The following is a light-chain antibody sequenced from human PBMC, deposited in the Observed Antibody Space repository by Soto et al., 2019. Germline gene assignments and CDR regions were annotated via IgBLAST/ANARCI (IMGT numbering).Light chain of an antibody. CDR2: DVT. J-gene: IGLJ1*01. CDR1: TSDVGAYNY. Sequence: QSVLTQPASVSGSPGQSITISCTGTTSDVGAYNYVSWYQHHPGKAPKLIIYDVTNRPSGVSDRFSGSKSGNTASLTISGLQAEDEAGYYCSSYTSSNTGVFGTGTKVTVL. V-gene: IGLV2-14*03. CDR3: SSYTSSNTGV.